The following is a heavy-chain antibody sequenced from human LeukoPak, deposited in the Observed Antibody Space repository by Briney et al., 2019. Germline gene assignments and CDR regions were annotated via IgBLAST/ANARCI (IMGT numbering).Heavy chain of an antibody. D-gene: IGHD3-22*01. Sequence: GGSLRLSCATSGFIFSSYSMNWVRQAPGKGLEWVSYISSSRTIYYADSAKGRFTISRDNAKNSLYLQMNSLRAEDTAVYYCARDFHVRNYDIGGYSYWGQGTLVTVSS. CDR3: ARDFHVRNYDIGGYSY. CDR2: ISSSRTI. CDR1: GFIFSSYS. V-gene: IGHV3-48*01. J-gene: IGHJ4*02.